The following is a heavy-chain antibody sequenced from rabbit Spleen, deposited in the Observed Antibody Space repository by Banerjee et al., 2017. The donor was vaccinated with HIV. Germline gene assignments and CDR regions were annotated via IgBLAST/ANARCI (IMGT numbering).Heavy chain of an antibody. Sequence: QEQLKESGGDLVKPGASLTLTCIASGVSFSVSSYMCWVRQAPGKGLEWIACIEAGSSGFTYFASWAKGRFTISKTSSTTVTLQMTSLTAADTATYFCARDTSSSFSSYGMDLWGQGTLVTVS. CDR2: IEAGSSGFT. CDR1: GVSFSVSSY. J-gene: IGHJ3*01. D-gene: IGHD1-1*01. CDR3: ARDTSSSFSSYGMDL. V-gene: IGHV1S45*01.